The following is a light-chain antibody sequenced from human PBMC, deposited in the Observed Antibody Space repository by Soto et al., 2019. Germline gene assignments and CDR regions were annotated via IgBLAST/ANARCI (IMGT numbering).Light chain of an antibody. CDR3: SSYTTSNPDV. V-gene: IGLV2-14*01. Sequence: GVSNRLSGSKSGNTASLTISGLQAEDEADYYCSSYTTSNPDVFGTGTKLTVL. J-gene: IGLJ1*01.